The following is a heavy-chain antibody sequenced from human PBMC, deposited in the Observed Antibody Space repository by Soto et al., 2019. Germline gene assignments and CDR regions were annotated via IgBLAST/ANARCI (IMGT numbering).Heavy chain of an antibody. CDR3: ARSNWYSEY. J-gene: IGHJ4*02. D-gene: IGHD7-27*01. CDR2: IYYNGNT. CDR1: GGSISNHY. Sequence: QVQLQESGPGLVKPSETLSLTCTVSGGSISNHYWSWIRQPPGKGLEWIGYIYYNGNTNYNPSLTRRVAMSVDTSQNQSSLKLSSVTAADTGVYYCARSNWYSEYWGQGTLVTVSS. V-gene: IGHV4-59*11.